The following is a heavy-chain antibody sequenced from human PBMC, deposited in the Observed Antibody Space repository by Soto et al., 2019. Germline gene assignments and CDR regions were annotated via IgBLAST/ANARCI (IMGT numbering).Heavy chain of an antibody. CDR1: GASLTIGNHY. V-gene: IGHV4-61*01. CDR2: ISYSAIT. J-gene: IGHJ5*02. Sequence: SETLSLICTVSGASLTIGNHYWSLIRQPPGKGLEWIGYISYSAITNYNPSLKSRVAISADMSKDQFSLKLSSVTAADTAVYYCARVRYFAPDPWGQGTLVTVSS. D-gene: IGHD3-9*01. CDR3: ARVRYFAPDP.